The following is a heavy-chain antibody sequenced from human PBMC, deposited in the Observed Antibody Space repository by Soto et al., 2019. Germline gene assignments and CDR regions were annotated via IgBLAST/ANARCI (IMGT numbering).Heavy chain of an antibody. CDR3: AADRHSYGFPHFDY. Sequence: SVKVSCKASGFTFTSSAVQWVRQARGQRLEWIGWIVVGSGNTNYAQKFQERVTITRDMSTSTAYMELSSLRSEDTAVYYCAADRHSYGFPHFDYWGHGTLVTVSS. D-gene: IGHD5-18*01. J-gene: IGHJ4*01. CDR1: GFTFTSSA. V-gene: IGHV1-58*01. CDR2: IVVGSGNT.